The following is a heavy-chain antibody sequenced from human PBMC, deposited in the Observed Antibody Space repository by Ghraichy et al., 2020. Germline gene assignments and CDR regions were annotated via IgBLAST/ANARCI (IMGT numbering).Heavy chain of an antibody. CDR1: GYSLSNNSW. Sequence: SETLSLTCAVSGYSLSNNSWWGWIRQPPGKGLEWIGYIYHSGSTYYNPSLKSRVIMSMDTSKNQFSLKLGSVTAVDTAVYYCARNLGDSLIVGAFDIWGQGTMVTVSS. V-gene: IGHV4-28*01. D-gene: IGHD1-26*01. J-gene: IGHJ3*02. CDR3: ARNLGDSLIVGAFDI. CDR2: IYHSGST.